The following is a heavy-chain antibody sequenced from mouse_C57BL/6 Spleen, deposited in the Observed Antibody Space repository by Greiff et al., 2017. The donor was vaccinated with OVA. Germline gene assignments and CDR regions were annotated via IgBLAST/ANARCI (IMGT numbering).Heavy chain of an antibody. J-gene: IGHJ3*01. CDR2: ISSVSSPL. CDR3: ARRPIAY. V-gene: IGHV5-17*01. CDR1: GFPFSDYG. Sequence: EVQVVESGGGLVKPGGSLKLSCAASGFPFSDYGMHWVRQAPEKGLEWVAYISSVSSPLYYADTVKGRFTISRDNAKNTLFLQMTSLRSEDTAMYYCARRPIAYGGQGTLVTVSA.